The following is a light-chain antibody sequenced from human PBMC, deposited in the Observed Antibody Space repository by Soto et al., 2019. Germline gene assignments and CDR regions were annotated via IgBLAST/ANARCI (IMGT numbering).Light chain of an antibody. CDR1: SSDVGSYNL. Sequence: QSALTQPASVSGSPGQSITISCTGTSSDVGSYNLVSWYQQHPGKAPKLMIYEVSKRPSGVPDRFSGSKSGNTASLTVSGLQAEDEADYYCSSYAGSNWVFGGGTQLTVL. CDR2: EVS. J-gene: IGLJ3*02. CDR3: SSYAGSNWV. V-gene: IGLV2-14*02.